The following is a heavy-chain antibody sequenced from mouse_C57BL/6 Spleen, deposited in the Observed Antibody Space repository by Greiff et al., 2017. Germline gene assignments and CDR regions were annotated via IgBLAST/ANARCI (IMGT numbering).Heavy chain of an antibody. CDR3: TSRGAYWDYY. V-gene: IGHV14-1*01. J-gene: IGHJ2*01. Sequence: VQLQQSGAELVRPGASVKLSCTASGFNIKDYYMHWVKQRPEQGLEWIGRIAPADGDTDSAPKFQGKATITADTSSNTAYLHLSSLTSEDTAVYYCTSRGAYWDYYWGQGTTLTVSS. D-gene: IGHD4-1*01. CDR2: IAPADGDT. CDR1: GFNIKDYY.